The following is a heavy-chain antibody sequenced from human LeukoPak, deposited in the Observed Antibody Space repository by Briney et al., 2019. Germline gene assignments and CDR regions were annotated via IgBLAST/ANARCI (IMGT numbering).Heavy chain of an antibody. D-gene: IGHD6-6*01. V-gene: IGHV3-23*01. J-gene: IGHJ4*02. Sequence: GGSLRLSCAASGFTFSSYAMNWVRQAPGKGLEWVSGISNSGGSPYYADSVKGRFTISRDNSKNTLYLQMNSQRAEDTAVYYCAKETSSSFDYWGQGTLVTVSS. CDR2: ISNSGGSP. CDR3: AKETSSSFDY. CDR1: GFTFSSYA.